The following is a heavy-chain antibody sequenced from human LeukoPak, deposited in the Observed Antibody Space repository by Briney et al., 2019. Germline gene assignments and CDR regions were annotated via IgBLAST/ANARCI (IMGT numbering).Heavy chain of an antibody. CDR2: INPNSGGT. Sequence: ASVKVSCKASGYTFTGYYMHWVRQAPGQGLEWMGWINPNSGGTNYAQKFQGRVTMTRDTSISTAYMELSRLRSDDTAVYYCARVSTMVRGVFDYWGQGTLVTVSS. J-gene: IGHJ4*02. CDR1: GYTFTGYY. D-gene: IGHD3-10*01. V-gene: IGHV1-2*02. CDR3: ARVSTMVRGVFDY.